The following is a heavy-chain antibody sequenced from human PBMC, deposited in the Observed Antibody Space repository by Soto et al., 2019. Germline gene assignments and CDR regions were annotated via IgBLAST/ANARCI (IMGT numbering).Heavy chain of an antibody. J-gene: IGHJ4*01. CDR2: VSGAGITT. CDR1: GFTLSNFA. V-gene: IGHV3-23*04. D-gene: IGHD1-20*01. CDR3: VKGRPRGLDNGNFDY. Sequence: EVQLEESGGDLVKPGGSLRLSCAASGFTLSNFAMSWVRQAPGKGLEWVSVVSGAGITTKYAASVKGRFIVSRDNSKNTLSLQLASLRVEDTGIYYCVKGRPRGLDNGNFDYWGHGTLVTVSS.